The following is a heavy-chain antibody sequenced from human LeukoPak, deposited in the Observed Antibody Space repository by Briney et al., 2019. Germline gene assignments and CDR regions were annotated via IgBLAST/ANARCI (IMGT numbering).Heavy chain of an antibody. J-gene: IGHJ5*02. CDR3: ARLYSSSWYVGGRWFDP. CDR1: GGSFSGYY. D-gene: IGHD6-13*01. V-gene: IGHV4-34*01. Sequence: PSETLSLTCAVYGGSFSGYYWGWIRQPPGKGLEWIGSIYYSGSTYYNPSLKSRVTISVDTSKYQFSLELSSVTAADTAVYYCARLYSSSWYVGGRWFDPWGQGTLVTVSS. CDR2: IYYSGST.